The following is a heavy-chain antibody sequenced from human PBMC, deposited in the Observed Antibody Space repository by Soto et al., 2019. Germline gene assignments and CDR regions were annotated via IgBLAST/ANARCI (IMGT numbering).Heavy chain of an antibody. V-gene: IGHV4-30-4*01. Sequence: QVQLQESGPGVVKPSQTLSLTCTVSGGFINSGDYYWSWIRQPPGKGLEWIAYIYYSGIIYYNPSLKSRVTMSRDTSKNPFSLTLDSVTAADTAVYYCAREVGEVDYSSSSAAFDIWGQGTLVTVSS. CDR1: GGFINSGDYY. CDR2: IYYSGII. J-gene: IGHJ3*02. CDR3: AREVGEVDYSSSSAAFDI. D-gene: IGHD6-6*01.